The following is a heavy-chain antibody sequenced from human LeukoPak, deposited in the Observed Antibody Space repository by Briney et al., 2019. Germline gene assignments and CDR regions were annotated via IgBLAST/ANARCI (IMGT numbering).Heavy chain of an antibody. Sequence: ASVKVSCKASGYTFTGYYMHWVRQAPGQGLEWMGWINPNSGGTNYAQKFQGRVTMTRDTSISTAYMELSRLRSDDTAVYYCAREWTAAADNDAFDIGGQGTMVTVSA. V-gene: IGHV1-2*02. J-gene: IGHJ3*02. CDR2: INPNSGGT. CDR3: AREWTAAADNDAFDI. D-gene: IGHD6-13*01. CDR1: GYTFTGYY.